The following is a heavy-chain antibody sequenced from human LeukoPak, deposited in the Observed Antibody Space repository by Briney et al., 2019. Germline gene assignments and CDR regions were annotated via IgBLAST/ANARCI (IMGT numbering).Heavy chain of an antibody. CDR1: GFTFDDYA. J-gene: IGHJ4*02. D-gene: IGHD6-13*01. Sequence: GGSLRLSCAASGFTFDDYAMHWVRQAPGKGLEWVSLITWDGDSTYYADSVKGRFTISRDNSKNYLYLQMNSLRAEGTALYYCAKGTSSWHEFDSWGQGTLVTVSS. CDR2: ITWDGDST. CDR3: AKGTSSWHEFDS. V-gene: IGHV3-43D*03.